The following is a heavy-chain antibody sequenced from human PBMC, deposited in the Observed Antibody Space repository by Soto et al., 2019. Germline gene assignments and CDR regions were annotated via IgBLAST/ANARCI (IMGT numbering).Heavy chain of an antibody. J-gene: IGHJ5*02. CDR2: ISSSSSTI. D-gene: IGHD4-17*01. CDR1: GFTFSSYS. Sequence: EVQLVESGGGLVQPGGSLRLSCAASGFTFSSYSMNWVRQAPGKGLEWVSYISSSSSTIYYADSVKGRFTISSDNAKNSLYLQMNSLRAEDTAVYYCAGEADYLNWFDPWGQGTLVTVSS. V-gene: IGHV3-48*01. CDR3: AGEADYLNWFDP.